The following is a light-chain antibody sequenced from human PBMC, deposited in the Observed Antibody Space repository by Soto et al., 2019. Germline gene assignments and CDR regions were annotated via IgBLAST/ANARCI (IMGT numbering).Light chain of an antibody. CDR1: QSVSSNY. J-gene: IGKJ1*01. CDR2: GAS. CDR3: QQYGSSGT. V-gene: IGKV3-20*01. Sequence: IVLTQSPGTLSLSPGERATLSCRASQSVSSNYITWYQQKPGQAHRRLIFGASSRATGIPDRFSGRGSGTDFTLTISRLEPEDFAVYYCQQYGSSGTFGQGTKVDIK.